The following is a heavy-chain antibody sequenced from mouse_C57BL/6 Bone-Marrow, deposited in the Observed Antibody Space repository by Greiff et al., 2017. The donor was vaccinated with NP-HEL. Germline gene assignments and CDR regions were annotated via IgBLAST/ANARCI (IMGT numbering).Heavy chain of an antibody. CDR2: IYPGSGST. CDR3: AILLRCYYYAMDY. V-gene: IGHV1-55*01. D-gene: IGHD1-1*01. Sequence: QVQLQQPGAELVKPGASVKMSCKASGYTFTSYWITWVKQRPGQGLEWIGDIYPGSGSTNYNEKFKSKATLTVDTSSSTAYMQLSSLTSEDSAVYYCAILLRCYYYAMDYWGQGTSVTVSA. CDR1: GYTFTSYW. J-gene: IGHJ4*01.